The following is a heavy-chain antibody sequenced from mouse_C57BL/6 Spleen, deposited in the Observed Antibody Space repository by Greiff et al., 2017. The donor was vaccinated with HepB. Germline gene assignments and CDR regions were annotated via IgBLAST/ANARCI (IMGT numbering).Heavy chain of an antibody. CDR1: GYTFTSYW. CDR2: IDPNSGGT. Sequence: QVQLKQSGAELVKPGASVKLSCKASGYTFTSYWMHWVKQRPGRGLEWIGRIDPNSGGTKYNEKFKSKATLTVDKPSSTAYMQLSSLTSEDSAVYYCARGVTTVVTYYYAMDYWGQGTSVTVSS. CDR3: ARGVTTVVTYYYAMDY. D-gene: IGHD1-1*01. V-gene: IGHV1-72*01. J-gene: IGHJ4*01.